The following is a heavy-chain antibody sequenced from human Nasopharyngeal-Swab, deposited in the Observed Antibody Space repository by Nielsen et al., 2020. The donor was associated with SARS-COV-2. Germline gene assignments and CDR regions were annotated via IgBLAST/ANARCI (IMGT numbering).Heavy chain of an antibody. D-gene: IGHD3-22*01. CDR1: GFTFSSYW. J-gene: IGHJ4*02. CDR2: IKQDGSEK. V-gene: IGHV3-7*01. CDR3: ARDLDYYDSSGYDY. Sequence: GGPLRLSCAASGFTFSSYWMSWVRQAPGKGLEWVANIKQDGSEKYYVDSVKGRFTISRDNAKNSLYLQMNSLRAEDTAVYYCARDLDYYDSSGYDYWGQGTLVTVSS.